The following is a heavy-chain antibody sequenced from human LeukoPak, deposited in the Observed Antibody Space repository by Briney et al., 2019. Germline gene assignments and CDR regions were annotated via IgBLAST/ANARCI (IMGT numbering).Heavy chain of an antibody. V-gene: IGHV3-64*01. D-gene: IGHD2-15*01. CDR1: GFTFSSYA. J-gene: IGHJ4*02. Sequence: PWGYLRRSCAASGFTFSSYAMHWVRQAPGKGLEYVSATSSNVGSIYYANAVKGRLNNSRDNSKNTLYLQMGSLRAEDMAVYYCARDGGYCSGGSCPEYYFDYWGQGTLVTVSS. CDR3: ARDGGYCSGGSCPEYYFDY. CDR2: TSSNVGSI.